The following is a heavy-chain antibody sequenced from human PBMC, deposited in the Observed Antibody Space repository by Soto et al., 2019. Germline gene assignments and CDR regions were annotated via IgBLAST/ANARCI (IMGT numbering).Heavy chain of an antibody. CDR2: IYYSGST. Sequence: PSETLSLTCTVSGGSVSSGSYYWSWIRQPPGKGLEWIGYIYYSGSTNYNPSLKSRVTISVDTSKNQFSLKLSSVTAADTAVYYCARDSGNYYDSSGYSDGYYYGMDVWVQGTTVTVSS. CDR3: ARDSGNYYDSSGYSDGYYYGMDV. J-gene: IGHJ6*02. D-gene: IGHD3-22*01. CDR1: GGSVSSGSYY. V-gene: IGHV4-61*01.